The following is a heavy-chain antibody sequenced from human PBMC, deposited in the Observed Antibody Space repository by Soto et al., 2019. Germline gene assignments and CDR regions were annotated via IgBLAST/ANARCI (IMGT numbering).Heavy chain of an antibody. CDR1: GFTFSSYA. Sequence: PGGSLRLSCAASGFTFSSYAMSWVRQSPGKGLEWVSSISGSGGGTYYADSLKGRFTFSRDNSKNTLYLQMNSLRAEDTAVYYCAKFGMATTKSSPSYYIDYWGQGALVTVSS. J-gene: IGHJ4*02. CDR2: ISGSGGGT. D-gene: IGHD1-1*01. V-gene: IGHV3-23*01. CDR3: AKFGMATTKSSPSYYIDY.